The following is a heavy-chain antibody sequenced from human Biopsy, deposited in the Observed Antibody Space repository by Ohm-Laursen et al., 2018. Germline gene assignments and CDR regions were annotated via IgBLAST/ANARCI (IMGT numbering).Heavy chain of an antibody. J-gene: IGHJ3*01. CDR1: GGTFNGYG. CDR2: IIPFFGTS. CDR3: AAGTRYSSGWYNAVDF. Sequence: GASVKVSCNASGGTFNGYGIKWVRQAPGQGLEWMGGIIPFFGTSDYAQTFQGRVTITADRSTSTSYMELTRLRSEDSAVYYCAAGTRYSSGWYNAVDFWGQGTMVTVSS. V-gene: IGHV1-69*06. D-gene: IGHD6-19*01.